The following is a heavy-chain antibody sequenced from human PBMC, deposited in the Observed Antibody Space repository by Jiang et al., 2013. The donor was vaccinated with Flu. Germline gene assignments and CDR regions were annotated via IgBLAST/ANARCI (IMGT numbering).Heavy chain of an antibody. V-gene: IGHV3-30*02. Sequence: GRFTISRDNSKNTLYLQMNSLRAEDTAVYYCAKETSFSAFDIWGQGTMVTVS. J-gene: IGHJ3*02. CDR3: AKETSFSAFDI. D-gene: IGHD3-3*02.